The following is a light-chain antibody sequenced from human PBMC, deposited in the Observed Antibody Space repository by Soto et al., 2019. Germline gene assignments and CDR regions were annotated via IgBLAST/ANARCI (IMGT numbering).Light chain of an antibody. CDR2: GAS. CDR1: QSVGSN. V-gene: IGKV3-15*01. Sequence: EIVMTQSPATLSVSPGERATLSCRASQSVGSNVAWYQQKPGQAPRLLIYGASSRATGIPARVSGSGSGTDFTLTISSLQSDDFATYYCQQYNSYSMTFGQGTKVDIK. CDR3: QQYNSYSMT. J-gene: IGKJ1*01.